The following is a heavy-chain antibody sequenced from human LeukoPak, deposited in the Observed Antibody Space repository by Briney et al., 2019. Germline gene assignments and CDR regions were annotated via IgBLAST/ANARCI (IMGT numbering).Heavy chain of an antibody. CDR2: LRYIGENE. D-gene: IGHD5-12*01. CDR1: GFTLSAFG. CDR3: AEHGYSFDS. Sequence: GGSLRLSCTTSGFTLSAFGMHWVRQAPGKGLEWVAFLRYIGENEYYADSVKGRFTISRDSSKYTLYLMMNSLRPEDTALYYCAEHGYSFDSWGQGTLVIVSS. V-gene: IGHV3-30*02. J-gene: IGHJ4*02.